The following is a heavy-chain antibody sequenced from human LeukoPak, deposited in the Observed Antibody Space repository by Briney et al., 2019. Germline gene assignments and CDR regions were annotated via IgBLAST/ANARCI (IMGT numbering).Heavy chain of an antibody. CDR3: ARAGTYDAFDI. CDR2: INHSGST. Sequence: SEALSLTCAVYGGSFSGYYWSWIRRPPGKGLEWMGEINHSGSTNYNPSLKSRVTLSVDTSKNQFSLKLSSVTAADTAVYYCARAGTYDAFDIWGQGTMVTVSS. V-gene: IGHV4-34*01. CDR1: GGSFSGYY. J-gene: IGHJ3*02.